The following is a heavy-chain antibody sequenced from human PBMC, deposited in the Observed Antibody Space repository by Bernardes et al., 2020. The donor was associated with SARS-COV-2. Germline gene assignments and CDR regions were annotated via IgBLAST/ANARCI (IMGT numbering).Heavy chain of an antibody. D-gene: IGHD2-2*01. Sequence: GGSLRLSCAASGFTFSSYSMIWVRQAPGKGLEWVSIFTGGGGSTYYADSVKGRFTISRDNSKNTLSLQMNSLRDEDTAVYYCVAGPTASGELEYWGQGTLVNVSS. J-gene: IGHJ4*02. CDR2: FTGGGGST. V-gene: IGHV3-23*01. CDR3: VAGPTASGELEY. CDR1: GFTFSSYS.